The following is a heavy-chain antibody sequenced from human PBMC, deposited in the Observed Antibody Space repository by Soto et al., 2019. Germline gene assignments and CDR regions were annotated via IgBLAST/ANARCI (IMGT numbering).Heavy chain of an antibody. CDR1: GFTLSDLS. CDR2: IDLEDGNT. Sequence: ASVKVSCKVSGFTLSDLSIHWVRQPPGKGLEWMGRIDLEDGNTKYAQNVQGRVTMTTDTSTSTAYMELRSLRSDDTAVYYCARGVGSGSYYNQYNWFDPWGQGTLVTVS. V-gene: IGHV1-24*01. J-gene: IGHJ5*02. D-gene: IGHD3-10*01. CDR3: ARGVGSGSYYNQYNWFDP.